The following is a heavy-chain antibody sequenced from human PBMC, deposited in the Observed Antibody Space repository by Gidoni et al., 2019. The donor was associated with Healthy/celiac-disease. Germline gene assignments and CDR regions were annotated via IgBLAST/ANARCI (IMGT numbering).Heavy chain of an antibody. J-gene: IGHJ4*02. CDR1: GGSISSGGYY. V-gene: IGHV4-31*03. D-gene: IGHD4-4*01. CDR3: ARVHRADYSIDY. Sequence: QVHPQESGPGLGKPSQTLSLTCTVHGGSISSGGYYWSWIRQHPGKGLEWIGYIYYSGSTYYNPSLKSRVTISVDTSKNQFSLKLSSVTAADTAVYYCARVHRADYSIDYWGQGTLVTVSS. CDR2: IYYSGST.